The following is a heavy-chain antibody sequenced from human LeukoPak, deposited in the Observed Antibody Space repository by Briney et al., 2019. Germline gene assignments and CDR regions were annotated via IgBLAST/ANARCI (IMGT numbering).Heavy chain of an antibody. Sequence: GGSLRLSCAASGFTFSSYAMHWVRQAPGKGLEWVAVISYDGNNKYYADSVKGRFTTSRDNSKNTLYLQMNSLRAEDTAVYYCARDLDYWGQGTLVTVSS. CDR1: GFTFSSYA. CDR2: ISYDGNNK. J-gene: IGHJ4*02. V-gene: IGHV3-30-3*01. CDR3: ARDLDY.